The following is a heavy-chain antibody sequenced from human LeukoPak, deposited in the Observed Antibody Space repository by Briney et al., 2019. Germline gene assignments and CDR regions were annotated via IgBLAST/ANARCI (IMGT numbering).Heavy chain of an antibody. CDR3: ARDATYSSGWYIDP. CDR1: GYTFTGYY. V-gene: IGHV1-2*02. J-gene: IGHJ5*02. CDR2: INPNSGGT. Sequence: ASVKCSCKASGYTFTGYYMHWVRQAPGQGLEWMGWINPNSGGTNYAQKFQGRVTMTRDTSISTAYMELSRLRSDDTAVYYCARDATYSSGWYIDPWGQGTLVTVSS. D-gene: IGHD6-19*01.